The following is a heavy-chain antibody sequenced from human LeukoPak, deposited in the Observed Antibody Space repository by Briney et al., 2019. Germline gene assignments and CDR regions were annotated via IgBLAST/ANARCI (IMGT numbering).Heavy chain of an antibody. V-gene: IGHV3-7*01. D-gene: IGHD2/OR15-2a*01. CDR3: ARLLGDRIIYEY. J-gene: IGHJ4*02. Sequence: GGSLRLSCAASGFTFRTHWMSWVRQAPGEVLGWAASIYQGGGDTYYVESEKGRFTIPRDNAMNSFFLQMNSLRAEDTAAYYCARLLGDRIIYEYWGQGTLVTVSS. CDR1: GFTFRTHW. CDR2: IYQGGGDT.